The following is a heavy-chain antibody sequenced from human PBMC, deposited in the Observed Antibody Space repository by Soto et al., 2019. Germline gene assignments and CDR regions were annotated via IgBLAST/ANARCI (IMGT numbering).Heavy chain of an antibody. D-gene: IGHD3-22*01. CDR3: ARAYDSSSYPRWYFAL. CDR1: GFTFSSYG. CDR2: IWYDGSSK. V-gene: IGHV3-33*01. J-gene: IGHJ2*01. Sequence: QVQLVESGGGVVQPGRSLRLSCAASGFTFSSYGMHWVRQAPGKGLEWVAVIWYDGSSKYYADSVQGRFTISRDNSKNTLYLQMNSLRAEDTAVYYCARAYDSSSYPRWYFALWGRGTLVTVSS.